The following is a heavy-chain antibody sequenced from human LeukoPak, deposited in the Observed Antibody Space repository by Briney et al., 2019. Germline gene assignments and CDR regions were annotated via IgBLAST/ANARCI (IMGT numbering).Heavy chain of an antibody. V-gene: IGHV3-7*01. Sequence: GGSLRLSCAASGFSFRSYWMDWVRQIPEKGLEWVANIKQDGIEKYFVDSVKGRFAISRDNAKNSLYLQMNNLRAEDTAVYYCAREAMVRGVPDAFDIWGQGTVVTVSS. CDR2: IKQDGIEK. J-gene: IGHJ3*02. CDR3: AREAMVRGVPDAFDI. CDR1: GFSFRSYW. D-gene: IGHD3-10*01.